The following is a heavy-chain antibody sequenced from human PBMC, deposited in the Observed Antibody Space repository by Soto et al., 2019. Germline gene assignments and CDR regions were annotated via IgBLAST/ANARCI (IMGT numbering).Heavy chain of an antibody. D-gene: IGHD2-21*02. Sequence: QVQLVQSGPEVKKPGSSVKVSCEASGDTFSSYTLSWVRQAPGLGLEWMGRIIPIRGVTNYAQKFQGRVTITADNPTNTVYMELSSLRSEDTAVYYCARSLTSPIYYYYGMDVWGQGTTVTVSS. J-gene: IGHJ6*02. CDR2: IIPIRGVT. CDR1: GDTFSSYT. V-gene: IGHV1-69*02. CDR3: ARSLTSPIYYYYGMDV.